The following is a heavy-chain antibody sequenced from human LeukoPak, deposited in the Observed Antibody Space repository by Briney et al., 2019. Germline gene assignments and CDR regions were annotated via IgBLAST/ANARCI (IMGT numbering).Heavy chain of an antibody. D-gene: IGHD5-24*01. Sequence: GASVKVSCKASGYTFTSYDINWVRQATGQGLEWMGWMNPNSGNTGYAQEFQGRVTMTRNTSISTAYMELSSLRSEDTAVYYCARGFKDKLMATIGSDFDYWGQGTLVTVSS. V-gene: IGHV1-8*01. J-gene: IGHJ4*02. CDR2: MNPNSGNT. CDR3: ARGFKDKLMATIGSDFDY. CDR1: GYTFTSYD.